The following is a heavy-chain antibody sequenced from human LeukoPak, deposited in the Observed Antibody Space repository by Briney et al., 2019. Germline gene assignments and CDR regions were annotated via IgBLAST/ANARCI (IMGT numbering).Heavy chain of an antibody. CDR3: ARGMAVAANWFDP. V-gene: IGHV3-7*05. Sequence: GSLRLSCVASGFTFSSHWMNWVRKAPGQGLEWVANINQDGGVKYYVDSVKGRFTISRDNAKNSLYLQMNSLKAGDTAVYYCARGMAVAANWFDPWGQGTLVAVSS. D-gene: IGHD6-19*01. CDR2: INQDGGVK. CDR1: GFTFSSHW. J-gene: IGHJ5*02.